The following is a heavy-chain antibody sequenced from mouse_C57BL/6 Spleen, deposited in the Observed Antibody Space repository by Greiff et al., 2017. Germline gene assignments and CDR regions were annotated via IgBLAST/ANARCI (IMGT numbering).Heavy chain of an antibody. CDR2: IDPENGDT. V-gene: IGHV14-4*01. D-gene: IGHD2-12*01. CDR3: TKRRRGYFDY. J-gene: IGHJ2*01. Sequence: VHVKQSGAELVRPGASVKLSCTASGFNIKDDYMHWVKQRPEQGLEWIGWIDPENGDTEYASKFQGKATITADTSSNTAYLQLSSLTSEDTAVYYCTKRRRGYFDYWGQGTTLTVSS. CDR1: GFNIKDDY.